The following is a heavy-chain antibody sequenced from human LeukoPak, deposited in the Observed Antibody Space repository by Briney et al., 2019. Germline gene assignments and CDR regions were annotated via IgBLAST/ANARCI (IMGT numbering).Heavy chain of an antibody. CDR3: ARGGSYYDFWSGYYDYYYYMDV. J-gene: IGHJ6*03. Sequence: SETLSLTCTVSGGSISSYYWSWIRQPPGKGLEWIGYIYYSGSTNYNPSLRSRVTISVDTSKNQFSLRLTSVTAADTAVYYCARGGSYYDFWSGYYDYYYYMDVWGKGTTVTVSS. CDR1: GGSISSYY. V-gene: IGHV4-59*01. CDR2: IYYSGST. D-gene: IGHD3-3*01.